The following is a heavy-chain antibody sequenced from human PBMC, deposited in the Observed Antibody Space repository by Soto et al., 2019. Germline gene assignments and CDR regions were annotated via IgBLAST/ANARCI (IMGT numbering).Heavy chain of an antibody. Sequence: GSLRLSCAASGFTFSSYWMSWVRQAPGKGLEWVANIKQDGSEKYYVDSVKGRFTISRDNAKNSLYLQMNSLGAEDTAVYYCAKGGGSCCFDCWGQGTLVTVSS. J-gene: IGHJ4*02. V-gene: IGHV3-7*03. CDR2: IKQDGSEK. CDR3: AKGGGSCCFDC. CDR1: GFTFSSYW. D-gene: IGHD2-15*01.